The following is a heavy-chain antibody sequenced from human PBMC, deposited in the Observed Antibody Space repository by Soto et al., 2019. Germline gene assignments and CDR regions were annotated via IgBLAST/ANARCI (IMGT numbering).Heavy chain of an antibody. CDR3: ARDDYDFWSGLSAFDI. J-gene: IGHJ3*02. V-gene: IGHV1-18*01. D-gene: IGHD3-3*01. Sequence: GASVKVSCKASGYTFTSYGISWVRQAPGQGLEWMGWISAYNGNTNYAQKLQGRVTMTTDTSTSTAYMELRSLRSDETAVYYCARDDYDFWSGLSAFDIWGQGTMVTVSS. CDR2: ISAYNGNT. CDR1: GYTFTSYG.